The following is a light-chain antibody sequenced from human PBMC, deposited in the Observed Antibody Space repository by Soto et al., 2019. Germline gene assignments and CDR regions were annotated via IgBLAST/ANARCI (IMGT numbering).Light chain of an antibody. CDR1: QSLVYSDGNIY. V-gene: IGKV2-30*01. CDR2: KVS. J-gene: IGKJ1*01. Sequence: DVVMTQSPLSLPVTLGQPASISCRSSQSLVYSDGNIYLSWFHQRPGQSPRRLIYKVSNRESGVPDRFSGSGSGTEFTLRISTVEDEDVGIYYCMQGTRGQTFGQGTKVEIK. CDR3: MQGTRGQT.